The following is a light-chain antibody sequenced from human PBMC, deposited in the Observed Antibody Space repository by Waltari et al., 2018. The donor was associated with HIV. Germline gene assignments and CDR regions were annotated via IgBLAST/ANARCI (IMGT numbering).Light chain of an antibody. CDR1: QSVVGSF. J-gene: IGKJ5*01. Sequence: ENALPQSPGTLSSSPWGSATLSGRSSQSVVGSFLACYQQKPGQAPRLLIYDATSHATGILDRFSGSGSDTDLTLTISRMSPEDFEMYYCQYYGTSPITFGQGTRL. CDR3: QYYGTSPIT. V-gene: IGKV3-20*01. CDR2: DAT.